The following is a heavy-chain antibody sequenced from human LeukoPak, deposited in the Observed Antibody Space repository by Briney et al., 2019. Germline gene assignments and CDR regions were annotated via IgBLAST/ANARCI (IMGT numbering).Heavy chain of an antibody. CDR3: ATLQEGVVAPVVDY. Sequence: SVKVSCKASGGTFSSYAISWVRQAPGQGLEWMGGIIPIFGTAKYAQKFQGRGTITADESTSTAYMELSSLRSEDTAVYYCATLQEGVVAPVVDYWGQGTLVTVSS. V-gene: IGHV1-69*01. J-gene: IGHJ4*02. CDR2: IIPIFGTA. D-gene: IGHD3-22*01. CDR1: GGTFSSYA.